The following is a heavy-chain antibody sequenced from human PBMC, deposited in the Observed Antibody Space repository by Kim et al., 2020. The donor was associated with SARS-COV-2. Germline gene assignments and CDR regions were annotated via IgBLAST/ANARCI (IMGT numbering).Heavy chain of an antibody. Sequence: GGSLRLSCAASGFTFDDYAMHWVRQAPGKGLEWVSLISGDGGSTYYADSVKGRFTISRDNSKNSLYLQMNSLRTEDTALYYCAKDAGYGQTSGDFDYWGQGTLVTVSS. CDR2: ISGDGGST. J-gene: IGHJ4*02. V-gene: IGHV3-43*02. CDR3: AKDAGYGQTSGDFDY. D-gene: IGHD5-18*01. CDR1: GFTFDDYA.